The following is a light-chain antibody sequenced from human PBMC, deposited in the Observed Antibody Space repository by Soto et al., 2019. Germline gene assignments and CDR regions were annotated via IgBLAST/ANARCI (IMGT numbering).Light chain of an antibody. Sequence: EIVLTQSPATLSLSPGERATLSCRASQSVSSYLAWYQQKPGQAPRLLIYDAVNRATGIPARFSGSGSGTDFTLTIGSLEPEDSGVYYCQQRINWPLTFGGGTRVEIK. CDR1: QSVSSY. CDR2: DAV. J-gene: IGKJ4*01. V-gene: IGKV3-11*01. CDR3: QQRINWPLT.